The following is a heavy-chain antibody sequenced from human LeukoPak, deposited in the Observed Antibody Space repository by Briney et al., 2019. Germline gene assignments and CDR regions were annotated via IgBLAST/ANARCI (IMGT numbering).Heavy chain of an antibody. CDR1: GFTFTTYG. Sequence: PGGSLRLSCAASGFTFTTYGMNWLRQAPGKGLEWVSYLSGRSNSIYYAESVKGRFTISRDNAKNSLYLQMNSLRDEDTAVYYCARIYVWGSYSPYYFDYWGQGILVTVSS. J-gene: IGHJ4*02. V-gene: IGHV3-48*02. D-gene: IGHD3-16*01. CDR2: LSGRSNSI. CDR3: ARIYVWGSYSPYYFDY.